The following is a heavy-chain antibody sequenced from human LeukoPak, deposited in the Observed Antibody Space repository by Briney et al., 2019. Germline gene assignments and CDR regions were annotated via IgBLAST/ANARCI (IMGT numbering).Heavy chain of an antibody. D-gene: IGHD3-10*01. CDR1: GFIFSSYA. CDR3: AKLQLWFGESDDY. CDR2: ISGSGGST. Sequence: GGSLRLSCAASGFIFSSYAMSWVRQAPGKGLEWVSAISGSGGSTYYADSVKGRFTISRDNSKNTLYLQMSGLRAEDTALYYCAKLQLWFGESDDYWGQGTLVTVSS. V-gene: IGHV3-23*01. J-gene: IGHJ4*02.